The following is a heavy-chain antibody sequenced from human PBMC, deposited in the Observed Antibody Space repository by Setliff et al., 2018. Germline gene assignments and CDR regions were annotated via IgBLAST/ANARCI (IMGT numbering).Heavy chain of an antibody. J-gene: IGHJ5*02. CDR3: ARAHTWSLPNDNSGYPGWFDP. CDR2: IHHSGKA. CDR1: GFSISSGYY. V-gene: IGHV4-38-2*01. D-gene: IGHD3-22*01. Sequence: SETLSLTCAVSGFSISSGYYWGWIQQPPGKGLEWIVNIHHSGKAYYNPSLKSRVTMSVDTSKDHVSLKLSSVTAADTAVYYCARAHTWSLPNDNSGYPGWFDPWGQGTLVTVSS.